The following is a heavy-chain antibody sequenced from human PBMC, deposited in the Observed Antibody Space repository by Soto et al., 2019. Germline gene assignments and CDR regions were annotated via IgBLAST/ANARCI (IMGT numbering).Heavy chain of an antibody. V-gene: IGHV2-5*02. J-gene: IGHJ4*02. Sequence: QITLNESGPTVVKPAETLTLTCTFSGFSLTTSGVGVGWIRQSPGKAPEWLALIYWDDDKRYSASLKSRLTMAKDTSKNEAVLTMAGVDPADTATYSCAHRILRTVFGLVATNAIYFDFWGQGAPVVVSS. CDR1: GFSLTTSGVG. CDR3: AHRILRTVFGLVATNAIYFDF. CDR2: IYWDDDK. D-gene: IGHD3-3*01.